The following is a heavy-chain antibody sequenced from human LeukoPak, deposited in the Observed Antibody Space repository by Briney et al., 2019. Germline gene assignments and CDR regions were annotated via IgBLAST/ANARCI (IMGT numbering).Heavy chain of an antibody. CDR2: ISSSSSYI. Sequence: GGSLRLSCAASGFTFSSYSMNWVRQAPGKGLEWVSSISSSSSYIYYADSVKGRFTISRDNAKNSPYLQMNSLRAEDTAVYYCARDGAAAGTDFDYWGQGTLVTVSS. CDR3: ARDGAAAGTDFDY. D-gene: IGHD6-13*01. V-gene: IGHV3-21*01. CDR1: GFTFSSYS. J-gene: IGHJ4*02.